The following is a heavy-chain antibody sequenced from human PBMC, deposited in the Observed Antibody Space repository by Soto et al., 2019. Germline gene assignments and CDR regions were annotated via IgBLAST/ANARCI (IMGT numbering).Heavy chain of an antibody. CDR3: ARLVGVRGVISGQPRYYYYMDV. CDR1: GFTFSSYS. V-gene: IGHV3-21*01. D-gene: IGHD3-10*01. J-gene: IGHJ6*03. CDR2: ISSSSSYI. Sequence: GGSLRLCCAASGFTFSSYSMDWVRQAPGKGLEWVSSISSSSSYIYYADSVKGRFTISRDNAKNSLYLQMNSLRAEDTAVYYCARLVGVRGVISGQPRYYYYMDVWGKGTTVTVS.